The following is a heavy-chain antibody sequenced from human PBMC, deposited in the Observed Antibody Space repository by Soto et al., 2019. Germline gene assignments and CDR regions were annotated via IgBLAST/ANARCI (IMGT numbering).Heavy chain of an antibody. CDR1: GFTFSSYA. V-gene: IGHV3-74*01. D-gene: IGHD6-13*01. J-gene: IGHJ4*02. CDR3: ARVALYSSSWYVPFDY. CDR2: INSDGSST. Sequence: GGSLRLSCAASGFTFSSYAMSWVRQAPGKGLEWVLRINSDGSSTSYADSVKGRFTISRDNANNTLYLQMNILRAEDTAVYYCARVALYSSSWYVPFDYWGQGTLVTVSS.